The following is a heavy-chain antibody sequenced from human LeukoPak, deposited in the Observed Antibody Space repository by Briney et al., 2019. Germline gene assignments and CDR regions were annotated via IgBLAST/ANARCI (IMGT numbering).Heavy chain of an antibody. CDR3: ARDNGDYVRYYFDY. J-gene: IGHJ4*02. CDR2: ISSSSSYI. CDR1: GFTFSSYS. V-gene: IGHV3-21*01. D-gene: IGHD4-17*01. Sequence: GGSLRLSCAASGFTFSSYSMNWVRQAPGKGLEWVSSISSSSSYIYYADSVKGRFTISRDNAKNSLYLQMNSLRAEGTAVYYCARDNGDYVRYYFDYWGQGTLVTVSS.